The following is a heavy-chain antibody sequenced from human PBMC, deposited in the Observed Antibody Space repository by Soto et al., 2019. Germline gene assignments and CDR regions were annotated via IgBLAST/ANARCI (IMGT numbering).Heavy chain of an antibody. J-gene: IGHJ6*02. CDR2: INPNSGGT. Sequence: GASVKVSCKASGYTFTGYYMHWVRQALGQGXEWMGWINPNSGGTNYAQKFQGWVTMTRDTSISTAYMELSRLRSDDTAVYYCARDFQTGTTPSYYYGMDVWGQGTTVTVSS. V-gene: IGHV1-2*04. CDR1: GYTFTGYY. D-gene: IGHD1-7*01. CDR3: ARDFQTGTTPSYYYGMDV.